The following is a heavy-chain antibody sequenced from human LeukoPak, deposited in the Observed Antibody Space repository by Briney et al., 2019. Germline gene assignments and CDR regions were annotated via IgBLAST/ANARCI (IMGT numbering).Heavy chain of an antibody. CDR1: GGSISSSSYY. V-gene: IGHV4-39*07. CDR2: IYYSGST. Sequence: SETLSLTCTVSGGSISSSSYYWGWIRQPPGKGLEWIGSIYYSGSTYYNPSLKSRVTISVDTSKNQFSLKLSSVTAADTAVYYCARYSSGWADGGPFDYWGQGTLVTVSS. J-gene: IGHJ4*02. CDR3: ARYSSGWADGGPFDY. D-gene: IGHD6-19*01.